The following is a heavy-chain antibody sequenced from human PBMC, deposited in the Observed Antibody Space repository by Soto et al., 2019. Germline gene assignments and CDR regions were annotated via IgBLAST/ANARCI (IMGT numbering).Heavy chain of an antibody. Sequence: QVQLQESGPGLVKPSQTLSLTCTVSGASISSGSYYWSWIRQLPGKGLEWIGYISNSGSTYYNPSLKSRVTISVDTSKNQFSLRVSSVTAADTAVYYCARAVYSYHVYWGQGTLVTVSS. CDR1: GASISSGSYY. V-gene: IGHV4-31*03. D-gene: IGHD4-4*01. J-gene: IGHJ4*02. CDR2: ISNSGST. CDR3: ARAVYSYHVY.